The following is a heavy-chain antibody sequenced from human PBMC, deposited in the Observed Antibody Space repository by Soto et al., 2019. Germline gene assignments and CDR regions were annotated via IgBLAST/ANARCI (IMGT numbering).Heavy chain of an antibody. D-gene: IGHD3-10*01. CDR1: GDTFNSYV. CDR3: ARNSLGATGADR. J-gene: IGHJ5*02. CDR2: IIPIIGVT. V-gene: IGHV1-69*17. Sequence: QVQLVQSGAEVKRPGSSVKVSCESSGDTFNSYVISWVRQAPGQGLEWMGGIIPIIGVTHYAQKFQGRVTMFALSSPGTAYVELPTLGFEDTALYSCARNSLGATGADRGGQGTVVSASS.